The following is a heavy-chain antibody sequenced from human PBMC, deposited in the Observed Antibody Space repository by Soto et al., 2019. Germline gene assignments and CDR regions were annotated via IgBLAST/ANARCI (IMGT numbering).Heavy chain of an antibody. J-gene: IGHJ5*02. Sequence: ASVKVSCKASGFAFTGYYIHWVRQAPGQGPEWMGWINVNSGGTDYAQKFQGRVTMTRDTAISTAYMELRSLRSDDTDVYFCARDLTRQLAYWLDPWGQGTLVTVS. CDR2: INVNSGGT. CDR1: GFAFTGYY. V-gene: IGHV1-2*02. CDR3: ARDLTRQLAYWLDP. D-gene: IGHD6-6*01.